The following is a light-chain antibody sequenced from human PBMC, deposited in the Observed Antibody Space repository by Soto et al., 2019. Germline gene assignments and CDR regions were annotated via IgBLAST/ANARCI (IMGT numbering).Light chain of an antibody. CDR1: SSDVDGYNY. V-gene: IGLV2-11*01. CDR2: DVS. Sequence: QSVLTQPRSVSGSPGQSVTISCTGTSSDVDGYNYVSWYQQHPGKAPKLMIYDVSKRPSGVPDRFSGSKSGNTASLTISGLQAEDEADYYCQSYDNSLSGPVVFGGGTKLTVL. J-gene: IGLJ3*02. CDR3: QSYDNSLSGPVV.